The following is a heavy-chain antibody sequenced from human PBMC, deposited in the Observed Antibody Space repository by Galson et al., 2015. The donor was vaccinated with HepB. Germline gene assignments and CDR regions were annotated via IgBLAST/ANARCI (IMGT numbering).Heavy chain of an antibody. J-gene: IGHJ1*01. D-gene: IGHD3-3*01. CDR2: ITYDGRNK. V-gene: IGHV3-30*04. Sequence: SLRLSCTASGYTFSSYAMHWVRRAPGKGLEWVAFITYDGRNKYYVDSLKGRFTISRDNSKNTLYLQMNSLRAEDTAVYYCARDNLGKVSGTGYFQHWDQGTLVTVSS. CDR3: ARDNLGKVSGTGYFQH. CDR1: GYTFSSYA.